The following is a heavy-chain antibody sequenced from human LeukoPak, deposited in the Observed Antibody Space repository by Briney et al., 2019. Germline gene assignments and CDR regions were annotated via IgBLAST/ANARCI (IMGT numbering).Heavy chain of an antibody. CDR2: ISSDGSST. V-gene: IGHV3-74*03. J-gene: IGHJ4*02. Sequence: PGGSLRLSCAASGFTFRNHWMHWVRQTPGKGLVWVSRISSDGSSTTYADSVKGRFTISRDNAKNTLYLQMNNLRAEDTAVYYCAKRGAGYYFDYWGQGTLVTVSS. CDR1: GFTFRNHW. CDR3: AKRGAGYYFDY. D-gene: IGHD3-10*01.